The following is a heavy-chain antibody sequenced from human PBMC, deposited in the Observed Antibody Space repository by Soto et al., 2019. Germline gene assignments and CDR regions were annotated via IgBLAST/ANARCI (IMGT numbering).Heavy chain of an antibody. CDR1: GGSIGSGGYY. D-gene: IGHD3-16*01. J-gene: IGHJ6*02. CDR3: ARFHSYDFLLDV. V-gene: IGHV4-31*03. CDR2: IYYSGGT. Sequence: QVQLQESGPGLVKPSQTLSLTCTVSGGSIGSGGYYWSWIRQHPGKGLDWIGNIYYSGGTYYNPSLKSRVTISVDTSKNQFSLKLSSVTAADTAVYYCARFHSYDFLLDVWGQGTTVTVSS.